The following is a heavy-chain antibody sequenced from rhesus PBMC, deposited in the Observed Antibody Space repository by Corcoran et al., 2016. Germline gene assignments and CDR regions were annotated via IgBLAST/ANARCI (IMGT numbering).Heavy chain of an antibody. V-gene: IGHV5-2*01. CDR2: IDPSDSDT. Sequence: EVQLVQSGAEVKRPGESLKISCKTSGYSFTSYWIGWVRQMPGKGLEWMGAIDPSDSDTRYSPSFQGQVTISADKSISTAYLQWSSLKASDSATYYCAKSSPGQHPDYWGQGVLVTVSS. J-gene: IGHJ4*01. CDR1: GYSFTSYW. D-gene: IGHD6-19*01. CDR3: AKSSPGQHPDY.